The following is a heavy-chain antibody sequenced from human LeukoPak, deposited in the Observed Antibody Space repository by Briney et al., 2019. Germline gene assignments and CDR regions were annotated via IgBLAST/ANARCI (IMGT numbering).Heavy chain of an antibody. Sequence: SETLSLTCAVSGGSVSSSNWWSWVRHPPGKGLEWIGEIYHSGSTNYNPSLKSRVTISVDKSKNQFSLKLSSVIAADTAVYYCAKKAMVRGVRYYYYYMDVWGKGTTVTVSS. D-gene: IGHD3-10*01. J-gene: IGHJ6*03. CDR3: AKKAMVRGVRYYYYYMDV. V-gene: IGHV4-4*02. CDR2: IYHSGST. CDR1: GGSVSSSNW.